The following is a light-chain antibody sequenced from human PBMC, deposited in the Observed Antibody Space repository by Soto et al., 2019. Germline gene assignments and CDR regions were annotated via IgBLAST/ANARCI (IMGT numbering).Light chain of an antibody. CDR3: TSYAGSNDRYV. CDR1: SSDVGGYNY. J-gene: IGLJ1*01. Sequence: QSALTQRPSASGSPGQSVTISCTGTSSDVGGYNYVSWYQQHPGKAPKLMIYEVSQRPPGVPDRFSGSKSGNTASLTVSGLQPEDEADYYCTSYAGSNDRYVFGTGTKVTVL. CDR2: EVS. V-gene: IGLV2-8*01.